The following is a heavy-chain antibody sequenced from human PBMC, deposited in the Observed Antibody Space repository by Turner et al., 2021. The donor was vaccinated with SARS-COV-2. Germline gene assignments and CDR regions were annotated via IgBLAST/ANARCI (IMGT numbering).Heavy chain of an antibody. D-gene: IGHD2-15*01. V-gene: IGHV1-18*01. J-gene: IGHJ4*02. CDR2: ISAYNGNT. CDR3: ARGDIVVVVASTPGDYFDY. Sequence: VQLVQSGAAVKKPGASVKVSCKASGYTFTSYAISWVLQAPGQGLEWMGWISAYNGNTNYAQKLQGRVTMTTDTSTSTAYMELRSLRSDDTAVYYCARGDIVVVVASTPGDYFDYWGQGTLVTVSP. CDR1: GYTFTSYA.